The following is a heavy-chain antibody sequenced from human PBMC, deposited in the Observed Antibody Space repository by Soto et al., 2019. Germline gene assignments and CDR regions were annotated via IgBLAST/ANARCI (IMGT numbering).Heavy chain of an antibody. Sequence: ASVKVSCKASGYTFTSYYMHWVRQAPGQGLEWMGIINPSGGSTSYAQEFQGRVTMTRDTSTSTVYMELSSLRSEDTAVYYCARDPNESGGRYWGGYYYYGMDVWGQETTDTVSS. CDR1: GYTFTSYY. CDR3: ARDPNESGGRYWGGYYYYGMDV. CDR2: INPSGGST. V-gene: IGHV1-46*01. D-gene: IGHD1-26*01. J-gene: IGHJ6*02.